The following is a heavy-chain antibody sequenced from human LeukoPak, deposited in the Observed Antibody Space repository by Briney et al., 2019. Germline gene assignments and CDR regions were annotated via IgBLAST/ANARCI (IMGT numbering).Heavy chain of an antibody. CDR2: ISHDGSDQ. CDR3: ANDYGANFDW. V-gene: IGHV3-30*18. CDR1: GFTFINYG. J-gene: IGHJ4*02. Sequence: GGSLGLSCAASGFTFINYGMHWVRQAPGKGLEWVAVISHDGSDQYYADSVKGRFTISRDNSKGTLFLQMNSLRVEDTAVYYCANDYGANFDWWGQGTLVTVSS. D-gene: IGHD4-17*01.